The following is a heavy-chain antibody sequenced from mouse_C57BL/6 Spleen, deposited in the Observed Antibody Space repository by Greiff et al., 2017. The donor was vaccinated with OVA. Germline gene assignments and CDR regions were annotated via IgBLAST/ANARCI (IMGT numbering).Heavy chain of an antibody. D-gene: IGHD1-1*02. CDR2: IDPSDSET. J-gene: IGHJ4*01. CDR3: ERRRGGGAMDY. V-gene: IGHV1-52*01. CDR1: GYTFTSYW. Sequence: QVQLQQPGAELVRPGSSVKLSCKASGYTFTSYWMHWVKQRPIQGLEWIGNIDPSDSETPYNQKFKDKATLTVDKSSSTAYMQLSSLTSEDSAVFYCERRRGGGAMDYWGQGTSVTVSS.